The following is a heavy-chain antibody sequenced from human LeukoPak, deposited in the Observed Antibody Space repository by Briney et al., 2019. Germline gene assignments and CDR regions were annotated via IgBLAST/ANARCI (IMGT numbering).Heavy chain of an antibody. Sequence: PGGSLRLSCAASGFTFNNAWMSWVRQAPGKGLEWVSLTYSGGSTYYADSVKGRFTISRDNSKNTLYLQMNSLRAEDTAVYFCARVHSDSRGYYQHDYWGQGTLVTVSS. D-gene: IGHD3-22*01. CDR3: ARVHSDSRGYYQHDY. CDR2: TYSGGST. J-gene: IGHJ4*02. V-gene: IGHV3-66*01. CDR1: GFTFNNAW.